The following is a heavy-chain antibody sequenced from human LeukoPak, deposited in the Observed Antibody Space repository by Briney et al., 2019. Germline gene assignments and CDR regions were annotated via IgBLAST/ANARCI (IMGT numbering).Heavy chain of an antibody. CDR2: INHSGST. CDR3: ARGQPLWFGELRHWFDP. D-gene: IGHD3-10*01. J-gene: IGHJ5*02. CDR1: GGSFSGYY. Sequence: SSETLSLTCAVYGGSFSGYYWSWIRQPPGKGLEWNGEINHSGSTNYNPSLKSRVTISVDTSKNQFSLKLSSVTAADTAVYYCARGQPLWFGELRHWFDPWGQGTLVTVSS. V-gene: IGHV4-34*01.